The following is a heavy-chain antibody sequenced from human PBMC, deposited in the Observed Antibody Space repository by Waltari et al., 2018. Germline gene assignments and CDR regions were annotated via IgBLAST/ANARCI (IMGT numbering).Heavy chain of an antibody. J-gene: IGHJ4*02. CDR1: GASFNTDDFT. D-gene: IGHD6-6*01. V-gene: IGHV4-30-4*08. CDR3: ASATMMSTRPVFDS. Sequence: QVRLHLSGPGLVKPSQTLSLTCNVSGASFNTDDFTWNWIRQSPARGLEWIGYIFYSGNSFYNPSLKPRLSISVDRSKNQFSMRLTSGTAADTAFYYCASATMMSTRPVFDSWGQGISVTVSS. CDR2: IFYSGNS.